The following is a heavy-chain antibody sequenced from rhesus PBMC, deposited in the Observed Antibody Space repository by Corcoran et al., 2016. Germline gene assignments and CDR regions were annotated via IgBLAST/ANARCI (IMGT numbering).Heavy chain of an antibody. Sequence: EVQLVESGGGLVQPGGSLRVSCAASGFTCSNHYIYWVRQAPGTGLEWLVFIRSKAYGGTTEYAASVKGRFTISRDDSNSIAYLQMSSLKTEDTAVYYCTRSYSDYGNRFDVWGPGVLVAVSS. CDR2: IRSKAYGGTT. CDR1: GFTCSNHY. CDR3: TRSYSDYGNRFDV. J-gene: IGHJ5-1*01. D-gene: IGHD4-29*01. V-gene: IGHV3-6*01.